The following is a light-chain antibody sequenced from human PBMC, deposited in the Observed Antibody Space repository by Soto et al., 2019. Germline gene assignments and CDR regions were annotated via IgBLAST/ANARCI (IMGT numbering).Light chain of an antibody. CDR1: QSISTS. CDR3: QQSFSTPYT. Sequence: DIQMTQSPPSLSASVGDRVTITCRASQSISTSLRWYQQKPGKAPDLLIHIASTLHGGVPSRFNGSGSGTDFTLSITNLQPEDFATYHCQQSFSTPYTFGQGTKVEIK. J-gene: IGKJ2*01. CDR2: IAS. V-gene: IGKV1-39*01.